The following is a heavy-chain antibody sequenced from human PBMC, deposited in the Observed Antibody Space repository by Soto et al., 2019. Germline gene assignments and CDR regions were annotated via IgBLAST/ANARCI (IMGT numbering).Heavy chain of an antibody. Sequence: QVQLQESGPGLVRPSETLSLMCTVSSGSISSHYWSWIRQAPGKGLEWIGYIYYSGGTTSYNPSLKSRVTISVDTSKNQFSLRLTSVTAADTAVYYCARAHSCGGGVCYNLGWFDPWGQGTLVTVSS. CDR3: ARAHSCGGGVCYNLGWFDP. CDR2: IYYSGGTT. CDR1: SGSISSHY. D-gene: IGHD2-21*02. J-gene: IGHJ5*02. V-gene: IGHV4-59*11.